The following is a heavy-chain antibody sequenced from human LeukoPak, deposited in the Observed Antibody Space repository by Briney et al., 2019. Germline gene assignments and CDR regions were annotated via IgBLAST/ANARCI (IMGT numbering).Heavy chain of an antibody. V-gene: IGHV3-21*01. CDR1: GFTFSSYS. Sequence: KAGGSLRLYCAASGFTFSSYSMNWVRQAPGKGLEWVSSISSSSSYIYYADSVKGRFTISRDNAKNSLYLQMNSLRAEDTAVYYCARDPLYGDPSYYFDHWGQGTLVTVSS. CDR3: ARDPLYGDPSYYFDH. J-gene: IGHJ4*02. D-gene: IGHD4-17*01. CDR2: ISSSSSYI.